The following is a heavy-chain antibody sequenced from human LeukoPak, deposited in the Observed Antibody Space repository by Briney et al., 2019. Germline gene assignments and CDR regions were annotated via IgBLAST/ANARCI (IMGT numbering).Heavy chain of an antibody. Sequence: PGGPLRLSCAASGFTVSSNYMSWVRQAPGKGLEWVSVIYSGGSTYYADSVKGRFTISRDNSKNTLYLQMNSLRAEDTAVYYCARDRRARTTAYYFDYWGQGTLVTASS. V-gene: IGHV3-66*01. CDR3: ARDRRARTTAYYFDY. CDR1: GFTVSSNY. CDR2: IYSGGST. J-gene: IGHJ4*02. D-gene: IGHD4-17*01.